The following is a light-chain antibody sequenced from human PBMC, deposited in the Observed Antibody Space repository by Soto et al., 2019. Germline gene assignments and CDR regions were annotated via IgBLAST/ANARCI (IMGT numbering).Light chain of an antibody. CDR2: VNS. CDR1: ASKIGAGYD. J-gene: IGLJ2*01. Sequence: QSVLTQPPSVSGPPGRGATLPSTGAASKIGAGYDVNRYQQLPGTAPKLRIYVNSNRPSGVPDRFSGSKSVTSASLAITGLQAEDEADYYCQSYDSSLSGSVFGGGTKLTVL. CDR3: QSYDSSLSGSV. V-gene: IGLV1-40*01.